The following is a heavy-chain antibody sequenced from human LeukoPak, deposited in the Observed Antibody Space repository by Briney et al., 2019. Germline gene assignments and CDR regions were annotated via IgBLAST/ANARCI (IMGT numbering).Heavy chain of an antibody. CDR1: GDSIITYY. V-gene: IGHV4-4*07. Sequence: SETLSLTCSVSGDSIITYYWSWIRQPAGEGLEWIGRIYSTGSTNYNPSLKSRVTMSVDTSKNQFSLKLSSVTAADTAVYYCARDAGNYRSGGLDYWGQGTLDTVSS. CDR3: ARDAGNYRSGGLDY. CDR2: IYSTGST. D-gene: IGHD3-10*01. J-gene: IGHJ4*02.